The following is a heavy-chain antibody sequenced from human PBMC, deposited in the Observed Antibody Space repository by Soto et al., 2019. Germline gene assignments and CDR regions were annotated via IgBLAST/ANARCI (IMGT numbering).Heavy chain of an antibody. V-gene: IGHV4-34*01. CDR3: ARLGSSRFPYYYYYGMDV. J-gene: IGHJ6*02. CDR2: INHSGST. D-gene: IGHD6-6*01. CDR1: GGSFSGYY. Sequence: SETLSLTCAVYGGSFSGYYWSWIRQPPGKGLEWIGEINHSGSTNYNPSLKSRVIISVDTSKNQFSLKLSSVTAADTAVYYCARLGSSRFPYYYYYGMDVWGQGTTVTVSS.